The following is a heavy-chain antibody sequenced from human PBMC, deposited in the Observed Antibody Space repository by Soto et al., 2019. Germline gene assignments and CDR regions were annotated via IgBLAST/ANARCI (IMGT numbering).Heavy chain of an antibody. V-gene: IGHV1-69*01. D-gene: IGHD1-26*01. J-gene: IGHJ4*02. CDR1: GGSFVSYA. CDR2: VIPMFGKS. CDR3: ARVVGATLGYYFYH. Sequence: QVQLVQSGAEVKKPGSSVKVSCTASGGSFVSYAITWVRQAPGQGLEWMGGVIPMFGKSTYARKFRGRVTITADESTTTAYMELSSLRSEDTAVYYCARVVGATLGYYFYHWGPGTLVTVSS.